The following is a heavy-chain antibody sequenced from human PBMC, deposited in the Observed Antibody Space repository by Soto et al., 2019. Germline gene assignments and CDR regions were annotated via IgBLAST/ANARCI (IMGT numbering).Heavy chain of an antibody. V-gene: IGHV1-18*01. CDR1: NYSFSSFG. CDR2: INPSNDNT. D-gene: IGHD1-26*01. J-gene: IGHJ4*02. CDR3: ARDPFYSGSNLQVGYFDS. Sequence: QVQMVQSGAEVKKPGASVKVSCKASNYSFSSFGISWMRQAPGQGLEWMAWINPSNDNTNYAQSLQGRVTLTTDTSTSTANMELRSLSSDDTAVYYCARDPFYSGSNLQVGYFDSWGQGTLVTVSS.